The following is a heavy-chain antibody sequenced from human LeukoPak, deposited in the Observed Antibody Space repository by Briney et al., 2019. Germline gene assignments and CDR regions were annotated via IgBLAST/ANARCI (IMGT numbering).Heavy chain of an antibody. CDR2: INPDNGGT. Sequence: ASVKVSCKASGYTFTDYYIHWVRQAPGQGLEGMGWINPDNGGTNYAQKFQGRVTMTRDTSIRTVYMDLSRLRSDDTAVFYCTREARVGNWFDPWGQGTQVTVCS. V-gene: IGHV1-2*02. D-gene: IGHD2-2*01. J-gene: IGHJ5*02. CDR1: GYTFTDYY. CDR3: TREARVGNWFDP.